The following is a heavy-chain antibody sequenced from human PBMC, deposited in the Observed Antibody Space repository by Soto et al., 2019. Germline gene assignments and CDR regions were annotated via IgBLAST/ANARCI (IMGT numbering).Heavy chain of an antibody. Sequence: PGGSLRLSCAASGFTFSSCAMHWVRQAPGKGLEWVAVISYDGNNKYYADSVKGRFTVSRDNSKNTLSLQMNSLTAEDTAIYHCVREAYSGGWTFDYWGQGALVTVSS. CDR3: VREAYSGGWTFDY. CDR2: ISYDGNNK. D-gene: IGHD6-19*01. J-gene: IGHJ4*02. V-gene: IGHV3-30*04. CDR1: GFTFSSCA.